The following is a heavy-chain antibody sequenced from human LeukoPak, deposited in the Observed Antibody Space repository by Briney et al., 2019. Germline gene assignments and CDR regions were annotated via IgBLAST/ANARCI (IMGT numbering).Heavy chain of an antibody. V-gene: IGHV3-23*01. J-gene: IGHJ4*02. CDR1: GFTFSSYA. D-gene: IGHD6-19*01. CDR3: AKDTAVAPLYYFDY. Sequence: GGSLRLSCAASGFTFSSYAMSWVRQAPGKGLEWVSAISGSGGSTYYADSVEGRFTISRDNSENTLYLQMNSLRAEDTAVYYCAKDTAVAPLYYFDYWGQGTLVTVSS. CDR2: ISGSGGST.